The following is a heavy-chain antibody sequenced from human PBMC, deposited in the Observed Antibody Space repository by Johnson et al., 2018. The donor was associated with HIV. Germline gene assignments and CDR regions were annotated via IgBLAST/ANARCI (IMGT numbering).Heavy chain of an antibody. V-gene: IGHV3-74*01. D-gene: IGHD3-10*01. Sequence: VQLVESGGGLVQSGGSLRLSCAASGFTFSNHWMHWVRQAPGKGLVWVSRVNSDGSSLSYADSVKGRFTISRDNAKNTLYLQMNSLRAEDTAVYYCASSWFGELSYAFDIWGQGTMVTVSS. J-gene: IGHJ3*02. CDR2: VNSDGSSL. CDR3: ASSWFGELSYAFDI. CDR1: GFTFSNHW.